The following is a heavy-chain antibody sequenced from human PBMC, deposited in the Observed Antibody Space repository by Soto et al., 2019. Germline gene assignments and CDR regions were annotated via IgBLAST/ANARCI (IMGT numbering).Heavy chain of an antibody. D-gene: IGHD1-26*01. CDR2: VSGSGGST. J-gene: IGHJ4*02. V-gene: IGHV3-23*01. CDR1: GFTFSSCI. CDR3: AKRPLVGTVYYFDY. Sequence: GGSLRLSCAASGFTFSSCIMSWVRQAPGRGLEWVSTVSGSGGSTYYADSVKGRFTISRDNSKNTLYLQMNSLRAEDTAVYYCAKRPLVGTVYYFDYWGQGTLVTVSS.